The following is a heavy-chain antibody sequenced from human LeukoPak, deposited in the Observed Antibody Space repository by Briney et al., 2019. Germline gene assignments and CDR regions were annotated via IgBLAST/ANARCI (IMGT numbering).Heavy chain of an antibody. CDR2: INPDGSEK. D-gene: IGHD2-21*01. V-gene: IGHV3-7*01. Sequence: GGSLRLSCAASGFTFSSNWMTWVRQAPGKGLEWVANINPDGSEKNYVDSAKGRFTTSRDNAKNSLFLQINALEVTDTVFNNCATYRVRHMNSLDYGARGPLVTVSS. CDR1: GFTFSSNW. CDR3: ATYRVRHMNSLDY. J-gene: IGHJ4*02.